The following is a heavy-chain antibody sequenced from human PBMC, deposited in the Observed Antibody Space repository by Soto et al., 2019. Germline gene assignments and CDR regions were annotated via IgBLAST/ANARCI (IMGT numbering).Heavy chain of an antibody. CDR1: GGSFSGYY. CDR2: INHSGST. J-gene: IGHJ4*02. V-gene: IGHV4-34*01. CDR3: ARARWLRFVN. D-gene: IGHD5-12*01. Sequence: QVQLQQWGAGLLKPSETLSLTCAVYGGSFSGYYWSWIRQPPGKGLEWIGEINHSGSTNYNPSLKSRVTRSVDTSKNQFSLKLSSVTAADTAVYYCARARWLRFVNWGQGTLVTVSS.